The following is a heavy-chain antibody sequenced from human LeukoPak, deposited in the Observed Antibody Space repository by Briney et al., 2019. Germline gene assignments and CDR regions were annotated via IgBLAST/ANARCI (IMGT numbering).Heavy chain of an antibody. Sequence: SETLSLTCTVSGGSISSGGYYWSWIRQHPGKGLEWIGYIYYSGSTYYNPSLKSRVTISVDTSKNQFSLKLSSVTAADTAVYYCASLAYGSGSSYMYYFDYWGQGTLVTVSS. D-gene: IGHD3-10*01. CDR2: IYYSGST. CDR1: GGSISSGGYY. V-gene: IGHV4-31*03. J-gene: IGHJ4*02. CDR3: ASLAYGSGSSYMYYFDY.